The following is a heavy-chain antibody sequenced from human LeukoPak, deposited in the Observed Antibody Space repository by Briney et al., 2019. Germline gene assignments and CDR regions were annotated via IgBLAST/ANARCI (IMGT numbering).Heavy chain of an antibody. J-gene: IGHJ5*02. D-gene: IGHD3-16*01. CDR3: AKAGWRGGGTFNEFDP. CDR2: IYYSGST. Sequence: PSQTLSLTCTVSGGSISSGDYYWSWIRQPPGKGLEWIAYIYYSGSTYYNPSLKSRVTISVDTSKNQFSLKLSSVTAADTAVYYCAKAGWRGGGTFNEFDPWGQGTLVTVSS. V-gene: IGHV4-30-4*01. CDR1: GGSISSGDYY.